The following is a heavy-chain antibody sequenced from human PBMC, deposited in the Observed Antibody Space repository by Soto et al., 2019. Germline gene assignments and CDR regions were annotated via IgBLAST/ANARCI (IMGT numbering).Heavy chain of an antibody. V-gene: IGHV3-43*01. CDR3: AKDAAEWTIAAAVYYYYGMDV. J-gene: IGHJ6*02. CDR1: GFTFDDYT. CDR2: ISWDGGST. D-gene: IGHD6-13*01. Sequence: DVQLVESGGVVVQPGGSLRLSCAASGFTFDDYTMHWVRQAPGKGLEWVSLISWDGGSTYYADSVKGRFTISRDNSKNSLYLQMNSLRTEDTALYYCAKDAAEWTIAAAVYYYYGMDVWGQGTTVTVSS.